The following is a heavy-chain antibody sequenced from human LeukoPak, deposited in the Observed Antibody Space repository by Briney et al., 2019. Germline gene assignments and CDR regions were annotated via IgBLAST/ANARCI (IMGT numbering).Heavy chain of an antibody. J-gene: IGHJ4*02. CDR1: GGSTSSYY. V-gene: IGHV4-59*12. D-gene: IGHD5-18*01. CDR2: IYKSGRT. Sequence: SETLSLTCSVSGGSTSSYYWSWIRQPPGKGLEWIGYIYKSGRTNYSPTLKSRVTISVDTSKNQFSLKLSSVTAADTAVYYCARVAGGYSYGYFDYWGQGTLVTVSS. CDR3: ARVAGGYSYGYFDY.